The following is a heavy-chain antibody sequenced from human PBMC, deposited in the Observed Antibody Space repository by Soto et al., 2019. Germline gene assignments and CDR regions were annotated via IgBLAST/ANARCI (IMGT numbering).Heavy chain of an antibody. CDR2: IYYSGSA. J-gene: IGHJ4*02. Sequence: SETLSLTCSVSGASISSTSHYWNWIRQHPGKGLEWIGYIYYSGSASYSPSLRSRVTISVDTSKNQFSLRLTSVTAADTAVYYCARVGAAGYYYDSSAYSWGQGTLVTVSS. V-gene: IGHV4-31*03. CDR1: GASISSTSHY. D-gene: IGHD3-22*01. CDR3: ARVGAAGYYYDSSAYS.